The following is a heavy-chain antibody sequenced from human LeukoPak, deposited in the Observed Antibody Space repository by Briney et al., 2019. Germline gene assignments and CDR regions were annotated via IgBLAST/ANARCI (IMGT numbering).Heavy chain of an antibody. J-gene: IGHJ4*02. D-gene: IGHD3-10*01. V-gene: IGHV3-9*03. CDR1: GFTFNNYA. CDR2: ISWNSGSI. CDR3: AKAAYYYGSGSYYYFDY. Sequence: TGGSLRLSCAASGFTFNNYAMHWVRQAPGKGLEWVSGISWNSGSIGYADSVKGRFTISRDNAKNSLYLQMNSLRAEDMALYYCAKAAYYYGSGSYYYFDYWGQGTLVTVSS.